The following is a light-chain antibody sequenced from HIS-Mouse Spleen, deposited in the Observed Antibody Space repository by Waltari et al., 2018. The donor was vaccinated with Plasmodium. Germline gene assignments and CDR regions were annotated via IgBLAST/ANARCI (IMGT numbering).Light chain of an antibody. V-gene: IGLV3-27*01. Sequence: SYELTKPSSVSVSPGQTARITCSGDVLAKKYARWFQQKPGQAPVLVIYKDSERHSGIPERFSGSSSGTTGTLTISGAQVEEEADYYCYSAADNNRVFGGGTKLTVL. J-gene: IGLJ3*02. CDR3: YSAADNNRV. CDR2: KDS. CDR1: VLAKKY.